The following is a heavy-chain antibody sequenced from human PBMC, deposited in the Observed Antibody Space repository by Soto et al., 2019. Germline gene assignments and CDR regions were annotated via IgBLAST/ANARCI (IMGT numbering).Heavy chain of an antibody. Sequence: QITLKESGPTLVKPTQTLTLTCTFSGFSLSTRGVGVGWIRQPPGKALEWLALIFWDDDKRYSPSLKSRLAITTDTSKNQVVLTMTNMDPVDTATYYGAHRPSPHSSGWSATFDYWGQGTLVTVSS. J-gene: IGHJ4*02. V-gene: IGHV2-5*02. CDR2: IFWDDDK. CDR1: GFSLSTRGVG. D-gene: IGHD6-19*01. CDR3: AHRPSPHSSGWSATFDY.